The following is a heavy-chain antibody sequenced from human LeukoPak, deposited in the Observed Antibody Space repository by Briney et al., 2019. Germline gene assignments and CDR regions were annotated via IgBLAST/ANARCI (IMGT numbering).Heavy chain of an antibody. V-gene: IGHV1-18*01. J-gene: IGHJ4*02. CDR2: ISAYNGNT. D-gene: IGHD3-22*01. CDR1: GYTFTSYG. Sequence: ASVKVSCKASGYTFTSYGISWVRQAPGQGLEWMGWISAYNGNTNYAQKLQGRDTMATDTSTSTAYMELRSLRSDDTAVYYCARAYYDSSGYYRGGVGYWGQGTLVTVSS. CDR3: ARAYYDSSGYYRGGVGY.